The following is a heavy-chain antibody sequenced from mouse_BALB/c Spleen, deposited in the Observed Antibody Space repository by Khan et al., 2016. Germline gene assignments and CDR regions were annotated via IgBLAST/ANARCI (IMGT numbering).Heavy chain of an antibody. CDR1: GFNINDYY. Sequence: VQLQQSGAELVRPGALVKMSCKASGFNINDYYMHWVKQRPEQGLEWIGGIYPESGNNIYDAKFKGKASITDDTYSKTAYLQLSSLTSEDATVYYCARWYYGFVAYFDFWGAGTTVTVSS. CDR2: IYPESGNN. D-gene: IGHD1-2*01. J-gene: IGHJ1*01. CDR3: ARWYYGFVAYFDF. V-gene: IGHV14-1*02.